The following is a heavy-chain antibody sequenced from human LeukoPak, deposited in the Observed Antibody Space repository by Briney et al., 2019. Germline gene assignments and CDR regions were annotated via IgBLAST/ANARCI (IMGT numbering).Heavy chain of an antibody. CDR2: IYYSGSS. CDR3: ARGMTTGPDP. J-gene: IGHJ5*02. D-gene: IGHD4-17*01. CDR1: GGSISSSSHY. Sequence: SETLSLTCTVSGGSISSSSHYWGWFRQPPGKGLEWIGYIYYSGSSFCNPSLKSRVTMSVDTSKNQFSLRLNSVTAADTAVYYCARGMTTGPDPWGQGTLVTVSS. V-gene: IGHV4-39*01.